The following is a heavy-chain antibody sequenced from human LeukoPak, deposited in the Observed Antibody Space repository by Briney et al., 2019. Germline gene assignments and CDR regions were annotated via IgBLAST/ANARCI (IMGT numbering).Heavy chain of an antibody. CDR2: ISYDGSNK. Sequence: PGRSLRLSCAASGFTFSSYVMHWVRQAPGKGLEWVALISYDGSNKYYANSVKGRFTISRDNSQNTLYLQMNSLRAEDTAVYYCATEQGTASFDYWGQGTLVTVSS. CDR1: GFTFSSYV. CDR3: ATEQGTASFDY. J-gene: IGHJ4*02. V-gene: IGHV3-30*01.